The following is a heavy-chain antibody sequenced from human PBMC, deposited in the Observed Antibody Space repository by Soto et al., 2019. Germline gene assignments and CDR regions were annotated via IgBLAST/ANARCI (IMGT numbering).Heavy chain of an antibody. D-gene: IGHD5-12*01. V-gene: IGHV1-69*06. CDR3: ARSRRDGYNYYYYGMDV. CDR2: IIPIFGTA. CDR1: GGTFSSYA. J-gene: IGHJ6*02. Sequence: ASVKVSCEASGGTFSSYAISWVLQAPGQGLEWMGGIIPIFGTANYAQKFQGRVTITADKSTSTAYMELSSLRSEDTAVYYCARSRRDGYNYYYYGMDVWGQGTTVTVSS.